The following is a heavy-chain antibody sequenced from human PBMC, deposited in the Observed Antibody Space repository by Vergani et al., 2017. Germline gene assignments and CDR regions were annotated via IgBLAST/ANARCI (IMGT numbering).Heavy chain of an antibody. J-gene: IGHJ3*02. D-gene: IGHD2-15*01. CDR2: INPNSGGT. Sequence: QVQLVQSGAEVKKPGASVKVSCTASGYTFTGYYMHWVRQSPGQGLEWMGWINPNSGGTNYAQKFQGRVTMTRDTSISTAYMELSRLRSDDTAVYYCAREADIVVVVAATQAFDIWGQGTMVTVSS. CDR1: GYTFTGYY. V-gene: IGHV1-2*02. CDR3: AREADIVVVVAATQAFDI.